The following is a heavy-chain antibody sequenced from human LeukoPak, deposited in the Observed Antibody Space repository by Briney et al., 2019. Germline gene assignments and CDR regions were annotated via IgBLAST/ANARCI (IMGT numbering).Heavy chain of an antibody. CDR2: INPSGGST. CDR3: ARVAAMVGFDY. D-gene: IGHD5-18*01. Sequence: ASVKVSCKASGYTFTSYYMHWARQAPGQGLEWMGIINPSGGSTSYAQKFQGRVTMTRDMSTSTVYMELSSLRSEDTAVYYCARVAAMVGFDYWGQGTLVTVSS. V-gene: IGHV1-46*01. J-gene: IGHJ4*02. CDR1: GYTFTSYY.